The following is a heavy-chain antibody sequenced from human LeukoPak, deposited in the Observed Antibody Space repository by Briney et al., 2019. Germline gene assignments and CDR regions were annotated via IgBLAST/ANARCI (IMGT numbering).Heavy chain of an antibody. J-gene: IGHJ3*02. V-gene: IGHV4-39*07. CDR1: GGSISSSSYY. Sequence: SETLSLTCTVSGGSISSSSYYWGWIRQPPGKGLEWIGSIYYSGSTYYNPSLKSRVTISVDTSKNQFSLKLSSVTAADTAVYYCARITSTVKSREAFDIWGQGTMVTVSS. CDR2: IYYSGST. D-gene: IGHD4-11*01. CDR3: ARITSTVKSREAFDI.